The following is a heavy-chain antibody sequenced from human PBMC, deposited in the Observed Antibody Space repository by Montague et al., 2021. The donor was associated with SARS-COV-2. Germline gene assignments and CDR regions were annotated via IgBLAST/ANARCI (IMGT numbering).Heavy chain of an antibody. CDR2: ISSSGTT. Sequence: SETLSLTCTVSGGSIGAYYWSWIRQPPGKGPEWIAHISSSGTTNYNPSLKSRITVSVDTSRNQLSLKLSSVTAADSAVYYCARESRQKYLEWSGGGYDYYGMDVWGQGTSVTVSS. V-gene: IGHV4-59*01. J-gene: IGHJ6*02. D-gene: IGHD3-3*01. CDR1: GGSIGAYY. CDR3: ARESRQKYLEWSGGGYDYYGMDV.